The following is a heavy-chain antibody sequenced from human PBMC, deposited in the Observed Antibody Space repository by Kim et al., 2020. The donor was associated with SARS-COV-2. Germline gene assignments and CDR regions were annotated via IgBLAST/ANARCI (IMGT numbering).Heavy chain of an antibody. V-gene: IGHV3-74*01. CDR3: ARRQFTSGWYYFDY. J-gene: IGHJ4*02. Sequence: DGDSVKGRFTVARDDAKHTLYLQMNSLRAEDTAVYYCARRQFTSGWYYFDYWGQGTLVTVSS. D-gene: IGHD6-19*01.